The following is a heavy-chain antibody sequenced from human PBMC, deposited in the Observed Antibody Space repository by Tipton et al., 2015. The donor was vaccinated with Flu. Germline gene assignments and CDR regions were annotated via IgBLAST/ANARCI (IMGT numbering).Heavy chain of an antibody. CDR3: ARGQGANP. V-gene: IGHV3-53*01. J-gene: IGHJ5*02. Sequence: SLRLSCVVSGFTVSSNYMTWVRQAPGKGLEWVSVIYSDGSTYYIDSVKGRFTISRDNSKNMLSLEMNSLRAEDTAVYYCARGQGANPWGQGTLVTVSS. CDR1: GFTVSSNY. CDR2: IYSDGST.